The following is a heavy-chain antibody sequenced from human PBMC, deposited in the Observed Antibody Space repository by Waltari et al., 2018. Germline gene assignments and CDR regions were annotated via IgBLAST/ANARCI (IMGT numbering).Heavy chain of an antibody. CDR2: SYPGDSDI. Sequence: EVQLVQSGAEVKKPGESLKISCKVSGLTFTKNWIAWVRQMPGKGLEGVGMSYPGDSDIRYSPSLQGQVTISVDESINTAFLQWTSLKASDTAIYFCARQTAAVDPFDYWGQGTLVTVSS. J-gene: IGHJ4*02. V-gene: IGHV5-51*01. CDR3: ARQTAAVDPFDY. D-gene: IGHD2-15*01. CDR1: GLTFTKNW.